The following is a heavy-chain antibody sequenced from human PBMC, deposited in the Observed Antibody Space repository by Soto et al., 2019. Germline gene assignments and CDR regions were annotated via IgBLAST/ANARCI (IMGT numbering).Heavy chain of an antibody. D-gene: IGHD3-3*01. Sequence: QITLKESGPTLVKPTQTLTLTCTFSGFSLSTSGVGVGWFRQPPGKALEWLALIYWDDDNRYSPSLKSRLTITKDTSKNQVVLTVTAMDPMDTATYSCAHYITTAPAGWFDPLGQGTLFIVSS. CDR2: IYWDDDN. J-gene: IGHJ5*02. CDR3: AHYITTAPAGWFDP. CDR1: GFSLSTSGVG. V-gene: IGHV2-5*02.